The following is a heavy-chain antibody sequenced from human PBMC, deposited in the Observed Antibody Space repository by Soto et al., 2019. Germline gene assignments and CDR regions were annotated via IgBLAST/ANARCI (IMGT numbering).Heavy chain of an antibody. CDR1: GHTLITYY. D-gene: IGHD3-22*01. CDR2: IDPSGNGT. Sequence: QVQLVQSGAEVKKPGASVKVSCKASGHTLITYYMHWVRQAPGQGLDWLGKIDPSGNGTSYAERFQGRITLTSDTSTNTVYVELSSLRSEDTAIYYCAINYYDSSAYLYWGQGTLVTVSS. V-gene: IGHV1-46*01. J-gene: IGHJ4*02. CDR3: AINYYDSSAYLY.